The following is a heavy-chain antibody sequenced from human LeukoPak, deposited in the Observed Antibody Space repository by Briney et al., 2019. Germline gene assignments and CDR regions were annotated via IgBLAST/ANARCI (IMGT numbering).Heavy chain of an antibody. CDR1: GGSISSYY. Sequence: SETLSLTCTVSGGSISSYYWSWIRQPPGKGLEWIGYIYHSGSTYYNPSLKSRVTISVDRSKNQFSLKLSSVTAADTAVYYCARGGSSSSKYRPFDYWGQGTLVTVSS. V-gene: IGHV4-59*12. D-gene: IGHD6-6*01. J-gene: IGHJ4*02. CDR2: IYHSGST. CDR3: ARGGSSSSKYRPFDY.